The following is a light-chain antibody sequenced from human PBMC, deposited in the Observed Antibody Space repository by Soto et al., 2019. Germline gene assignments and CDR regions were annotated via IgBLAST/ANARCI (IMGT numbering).Light chain of an antibody. CDR3: SSYTSSSTPGYV. J-gene: IGLJ1*01. Sequence: QLVLTQPASVSGSPGQSITISCTGTSSDVGGYNYVSWYQQHPGKAPKLMIYDVSNRPSGVSNRFSGSKSGNTASLTISGLQAEDEADYYCSSYTSSSTPGYVFGTGTKLTVL. CDR2: DVS. CDR1: SSDVGGYNY. V-gene: IGLV2-14*01.